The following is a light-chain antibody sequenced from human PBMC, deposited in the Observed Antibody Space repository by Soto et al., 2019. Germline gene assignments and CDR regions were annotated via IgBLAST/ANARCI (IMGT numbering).Light chain of an antibody. J-gene: IGLJ2*01. CDR3: SSYASNTDVV. V-gene: IGLV2-14*01. Sequence: QSALTQPASVSGSPGQSITISCTGTSSDVGGYNYVSWYQQHPGKAPKLMIYDVSNRPSGVSNRFSGCKSGNTASLTISGLQAEDDADYDCSSYASNTDVVFGGGTKLTVL. CDR1: SSDVGGYNY. CDR2: DVS.